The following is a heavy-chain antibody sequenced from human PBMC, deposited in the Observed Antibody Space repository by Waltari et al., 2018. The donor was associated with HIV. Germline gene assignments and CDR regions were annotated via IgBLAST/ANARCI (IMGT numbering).Heavy chain of an antibody. CDR1: GFTVRTYG. CDR2: IWYDGSNT. V-gene: IGHV3-33*01. D-gene: IGHD2-21*01. CDR3: ARDVQGYCGGERCFYGMDV. J-gene: IGHJ6*02. Sequence: QVQLVESGGGVVQPGRSLRLYCAASGFTVRTYGMHWVRQAPGKGLEWVAVIWYDGSNTYYTDSVKGRFTSSRDNSKNTLYLQMYSLRAEDTAVYYCARDVQGYCGGERCFYGMDVWGQGTTVTVSS.